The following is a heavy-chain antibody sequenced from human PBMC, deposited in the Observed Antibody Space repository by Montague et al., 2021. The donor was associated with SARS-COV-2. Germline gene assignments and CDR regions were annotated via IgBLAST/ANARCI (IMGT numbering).Heavy chain of an antibody. Sequence: SETLSLTCAVYGGSFSGYDWTWIRQSPGKGLEWIGEINQSGSAKYKPSLKSRVTISVDTSKNQFSLKLSSVTAADTAVYYCARGLMCIKMMGVIMMGASTWLDSWGQGTLVTVSP. CDR2: INQSGSA. D-gene: IGHD2-21*01. V-gene: IGHV4-34*01. CDR1: GGSFSGYD. CDR3: ARGLMCIKMMGVIMMGASTWLDS. J-gene: IGHJ5*01.